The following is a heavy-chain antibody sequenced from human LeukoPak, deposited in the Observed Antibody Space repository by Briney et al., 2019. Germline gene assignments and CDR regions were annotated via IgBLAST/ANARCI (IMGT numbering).Heavy chain of an antibody. CDR1: GFTFSNYW. CDR3: AKDGKMGATWYYTDV. Sequence: GGSLRLSCAASGFTFSNYWMSWVRQAPGKGLEWVANIKQDRSEKYYVDSVKGRFTISRDNAKNSLYLQMNSLRAEDTAVYYCAKDGKMGATWYYTDVWGKGTTVTISS. D-gene: IGHD1-26*01. CDR2: IKQDRSEK. J-gene: IGHJ6*03. V-gene: IGHV3-7*01.